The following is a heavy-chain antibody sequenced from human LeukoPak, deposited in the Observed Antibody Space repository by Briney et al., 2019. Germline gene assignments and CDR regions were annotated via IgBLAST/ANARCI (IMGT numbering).Heavy chain of an antibody. D-gene: IGHD5-12*01. Sequence: GGSLRLSCAASGFTLKTYSMNWVRQAPEKGLEWVSSISSSSSYIYYADSVRGRFTISRDNSKNTLYLQMNSLRAEDTAVYYCAKDPTNFDYWGQGTLVTVSS. CDR2: ISSSSSYI. CDR3: AKDPTNFDY. J-gene: IGHJ4*02. V-gene: IGHV3-21*04. CDR1: GFTLKTYS.